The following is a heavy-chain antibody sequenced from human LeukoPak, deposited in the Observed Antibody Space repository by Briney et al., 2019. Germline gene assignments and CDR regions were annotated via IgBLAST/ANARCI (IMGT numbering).Heavy chain of an antibody. CDR1: GYTFTSYG. J-gene: IGHJ4*02. CDR3: AREIYDSSGYYYDY. CDR2: INAGNGNT. Sequence: ASVKVSCKASGYTFTSYGISWVRQAPGQGLEWMGWINAGNGNTKYSQKFQGRVTITRDTSASTAYMELSSLRSEDTAVYYCAREIYDSSGYYYDYWGQGTLVTVSS. D-gene: IGHD3-22*01. V-gene: IGHV1-3*01.